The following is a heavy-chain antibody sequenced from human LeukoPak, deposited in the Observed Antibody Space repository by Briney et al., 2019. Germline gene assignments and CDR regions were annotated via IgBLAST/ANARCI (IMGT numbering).Heavy chain of an antibody. CDR3: ARRHRPFTCYYGSGSYSAIDY. D-gene: IGHD3-10*01. J-gene: IGHJ4*02. CDR2: IYYRGSA. V-gene: IGHV4-59*08. CDR1: GDSIPSYY. Sequence: MTSETLSLTCTVSGDSIPSYYWSWIRQPPGKGLEWIGYIYYRGSANYNPSLKSRVTISVDTSKNQFSLKLSSVTAADTAVYYCARRHRPFTCYYGSGSYSAIDYWGQGTLVTVSS.